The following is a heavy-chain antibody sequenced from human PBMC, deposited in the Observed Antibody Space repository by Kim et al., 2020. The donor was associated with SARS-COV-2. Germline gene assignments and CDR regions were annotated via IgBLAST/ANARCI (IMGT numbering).Heavy chain of an antibody. V-gene: IGHV4-34*01. CDR2: INHSGST. J-gene: IGHJ6*01. CDR3: ARGKPASSWYLLYYYYGM. CDR1: GGSFSGYY. D-gene: IGHD6-13*01. Sequence: SETLSLICAVYGGSFSGYYWSWIRQPPGKGLEWIGEINHSGSTNYNPSLKSRVTISVDTSKNQFSLKLSSVTAADTAVYYCARGKPASSWYLLYYYYGM.